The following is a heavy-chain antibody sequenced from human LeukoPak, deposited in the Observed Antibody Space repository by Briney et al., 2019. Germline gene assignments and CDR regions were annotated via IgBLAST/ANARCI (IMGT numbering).Heavy chain of an antibody. Sequence: GGSLRLSCAASGFTFSSYEMNWVRPAPGKGLEWVSYISGSASTIYYADSMKGRFTISRDNAKNSLYLQMNSLRAEDTAVYYCARDRYYGSGSWDYWGQGSLVTVSS. CDR1: GFTFSSYE. J-gene: IGHJ4*02. D-gene: IGHD3-10*01. CDR2: ISGSASTI. V-gene: IGHV3-48*03. CDR3: ARDRYYGSGSWDY.